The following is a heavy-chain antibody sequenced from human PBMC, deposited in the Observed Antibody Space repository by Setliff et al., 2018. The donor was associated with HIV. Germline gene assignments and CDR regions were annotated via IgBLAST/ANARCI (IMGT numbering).Heavy chain of an antibody. CDR2: IYYSGST. V-gene: IGHV4-39*07. D-gene: IGHD6-13*01. CDR3: ARSLSSWYFY. Sequence: PSETLSLTCTVSGVSTSSSSYYWGWIRQPPGKGLDWIGYIYYSGSTYYNPSLKSRLTISVDTSKNQFSLRLSSVTAADTAVYYCARSLSSWYFYWGQGTLVTVSS. J-gene: IGHJ4*02. CDR1: GVSTSSSSYY.